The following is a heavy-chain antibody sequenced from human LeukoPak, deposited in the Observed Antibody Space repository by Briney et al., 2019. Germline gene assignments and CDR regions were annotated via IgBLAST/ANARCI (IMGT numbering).Heavy chain of an antibody. CDR2: IYYSGST. D-gene: IGHD2-2*01. V-gene: IGHV4-59*01. Sequence: SETLSLTCAVYGGSFSGYYWSWIRQPPGKGLEWIGYIYYSGSTNYNPSPKSRVTISVDTSKNQFSLKLSSVIAADTAVYYCARTTEGYCSSASCFGFSYSYYMDVWGKGTTVTISS. CDR1: GGSFSGYY. CDR3: ARTTEGYCSSASCFGFSYSYYMDV. J-gene: IGHJ6*03.